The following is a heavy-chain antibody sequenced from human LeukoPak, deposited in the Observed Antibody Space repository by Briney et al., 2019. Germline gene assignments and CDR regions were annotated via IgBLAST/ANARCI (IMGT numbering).Heavy chain of an antibody. CDR2: VSSSSSYI. CDR1: GFTFSSYS. Sequence: GGSLRLSCAASGFTFSSYSMNWVRQAPGKGLEWVSSVSSSSSYIYYADSVKGRFTISRDNAKNSLYLQMNSLRAEDTAVYYCAKGDSYSGSPCVYWGQGTLVTVSS. J-gene: IGHJ4*02. CDR3: AKGDSYSGSPCVY. D-gene: IGHD1-26*01. V-gene: IGHV3-21*01.